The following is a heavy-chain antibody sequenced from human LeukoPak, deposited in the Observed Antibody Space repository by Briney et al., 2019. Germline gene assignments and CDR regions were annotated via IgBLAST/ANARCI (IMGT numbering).Heavy chain of an antibody. J-gene: IGHJ4*02. CDR2: IKKDGSEK. Sequence: GGSLRLSCAPSGFTFSAYSLSWVRQAPGKGLEWVAKIKKDGSEKDYVDSVKGRFTISRDNDKGSLYLQLNSLRVEDTAVYYCARGFQSGDSPVWGQGTLVTVPS. CDR1: GFTFSAYS. D-gene: IGHD2-21*02. CDR3: ARGFQSGDSPV. V-gene: IGHV3-7*01.